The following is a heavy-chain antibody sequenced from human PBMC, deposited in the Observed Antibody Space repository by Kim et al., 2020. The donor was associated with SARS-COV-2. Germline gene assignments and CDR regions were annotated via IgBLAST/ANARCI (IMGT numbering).Heavy chain of an antibody. D-gene: IGHD3-10*01. Sequence: GLEWMGRINPNNGDTDYAQKFRGRVTMTRDTSISTAYMELSSLRSDDLAIYYGARDGISMVRGLGEFDYWGQGTLVTVSS. J-gene: IGHJ4*02. CDR2: INPNNGDT. CDR3: ARDGISMVRGLGEFDY. V-gene: IGHV1-2*06.